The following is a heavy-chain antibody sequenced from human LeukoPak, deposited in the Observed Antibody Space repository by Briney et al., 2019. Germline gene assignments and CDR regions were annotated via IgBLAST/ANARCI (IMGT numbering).Heavy chain of an antibody. V-gene: IGHV3-73*01. CDR2: IRSKANSYAT. J-gene: IGHJ5*02. CDR3: TRHSPMFDP. Sequence: GGSLKLSGAASGFTFSGSAIPWARQASGKGLKGVGRIRSKANSYATAYAASVKGRFTISRDDSKNTAYLQMNSLKTEDTAVYYCTRHSPMFDPWGQGTLVTVSS. CDR1: GFTFSGSA.